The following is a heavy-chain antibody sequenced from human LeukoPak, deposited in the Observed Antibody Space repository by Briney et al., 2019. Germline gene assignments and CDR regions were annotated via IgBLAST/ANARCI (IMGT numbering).Heavy chain of an antibody. J-gene: IGHJ4*02. Sequence: SETLSLTCAVYGGSFSGYYWSWIRQPPGKGLEWIGEINHSGSTNYNPSLKSRVTISVDTSKNQFSLKLSSVTAADTAVYYCARADIVATIGYYFDYWGQGTLVTVSS. CDR1: GGSFSGYY. CDR3: ARADIVATIGYYFDY. D-gene: IGHD5-12*01. V-gene: IGHV4-34*01. CDR2: INHSGST.